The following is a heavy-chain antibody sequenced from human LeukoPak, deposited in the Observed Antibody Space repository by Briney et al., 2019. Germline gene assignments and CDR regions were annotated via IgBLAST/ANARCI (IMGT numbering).Heavy chain of an antibody. J-gene: IGHJ4*02. D-gene: IGHD6-19*01. CDR3: ARGWDNSGYYCDY. V-gene: IGHV3-11*04. Sequence: LSLTCTVSGGSVSSGSYYWSWIRQPPGKGLEWVSYISSTGYTIYYADSVKGRFTISRDNAKNSLFLQMTSLRVEDTAVYFCARGWDNSGYYCDYWGQGTLVTVSS. CDR1: GGSVSSGSYY. CDR2: ISSTGYTI.